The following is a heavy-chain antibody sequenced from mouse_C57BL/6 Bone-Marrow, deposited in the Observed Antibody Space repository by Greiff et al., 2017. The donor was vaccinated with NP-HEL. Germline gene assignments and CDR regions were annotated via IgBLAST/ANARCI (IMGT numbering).Heavy chain of an antibody. CDR3: ARGDYYYGNDFDY. J-gene: IGHJ2*01. D-gene: IGHD1-1*01. CDR1: GYTFTGYW. CDR2: ILPGSGST. Sequence: VQLQQSGAELMKPGASVKLSCKATGYTFTGYWIEWVKQRPGHGLEWIGEILPGSGSTNYNEKFKGKATFTADTSSNTAYMQLSSLTTEDSAIDYCARGDYYYGNDFDYWGQGTTLTVSS. V-gene: IGHV1-9*01.